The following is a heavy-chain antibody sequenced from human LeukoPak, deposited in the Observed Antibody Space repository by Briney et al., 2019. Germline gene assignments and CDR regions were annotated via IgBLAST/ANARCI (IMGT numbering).Heavy chain of an antibody. CDR3: ARDWTTYYYDSSGPNGDAFDI. D-gene: IGHD3-22*01. Sequence: SVKVSCKASGGTFTSYAISWVRQAPGQGLEWMGGIIPIFCTANYAQKFQGRVTITADESTSTAYMELSSLRSEDTAVYYCARDWTTYYYDSSGPNGDAFDIWGQGTMVTVSS. J-gene: IGHJ3*02. CDR2: IIPIFCTA. CDR1: GGTFTSYA. V-gene: IGHV1-69*01.